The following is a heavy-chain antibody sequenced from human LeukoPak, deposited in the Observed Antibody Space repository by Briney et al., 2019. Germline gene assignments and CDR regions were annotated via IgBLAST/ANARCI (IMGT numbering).Heavy chain of an antibody. Sequence: GGSLRLSCAASGFTLSGYWMNWVRQAPGKGLEWVANINLGGSAKLYVDSVKGRFTISRDNAKNSLDLQMNSLTVEDTAVYYCAAWGKYNYWGQGTLVTVPS. J-gene: IGHJ4*02. CDR2: INLGGSAK. CDR1: GFTLSGYW. D-gene: IGHD7-27*01. CDR3: AAWGKYNY. V-gene: IGHV3-7*01.